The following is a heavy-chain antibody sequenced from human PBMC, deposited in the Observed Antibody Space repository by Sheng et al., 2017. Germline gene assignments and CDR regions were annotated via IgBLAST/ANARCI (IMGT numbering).Heavy chain of an antibody. CDR3: ARINYYGSGSYYNPFDY. CDR1: GGTFSSYA. D-gene: IGHD3-10*01. V-gene: IGHV1-69*13. Sequence: QVQLVQSGAEVKKPGSSVKVSCKASGGTFSSYAISWVRQAPGQGLEWMGGIIPIFGTANYAQKFQGRVTITADESTSTAYMELSSLRSEDTAVYYCARINYYGSGSYYNPFDYWGQGTLVTVSS. CDR2: IIPIFGTA. J-gene: IGHJ4*02.